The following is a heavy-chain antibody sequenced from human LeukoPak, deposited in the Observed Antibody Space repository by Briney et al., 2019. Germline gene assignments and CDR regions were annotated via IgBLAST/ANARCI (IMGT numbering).Heavy chain of an antibody. CDR3: AKEEIGMIAVAWSFDY. J-gene: IGHJ4*02. CDR1: GFTFSSYT. V-gene: IGHV3-21*04. CDR2: ISSSSSYI. Sequence: GGSLRLSCAASGFTFSSYTMNWVRRAPGKGLEWVSSISSSSSYIYYADSVKGRFTISRDNSKNTLYLQMNSLRAEDTAVYYCAKEEIGMIAVAWSFDYWGQGTLVTVSS. D-gene: IGHD6-19*01.